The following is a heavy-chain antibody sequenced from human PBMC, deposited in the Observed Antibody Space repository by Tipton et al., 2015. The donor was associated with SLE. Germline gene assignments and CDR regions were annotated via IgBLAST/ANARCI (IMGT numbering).Heavy chain of an antibody. CDR1: GGSISSYY. D-gene: IGHD2-2*01. J-gene: IGHJ4*02. Sequence: GLVKPSETLSLICNVSGGSISSYYWSWIRQPPGKGLEWIGYIHYSGSTNYNPSLKSRVTMSVDASKNQFSLKLSSVTAAETAVYYCARGRYFSGTSSYYRGFDYWGQGTLVTVSS. CDR3: ARGRYFSGTSSYYRGFDY. V-gene: IGHV4-59*01. CDR2: IHYSGST.